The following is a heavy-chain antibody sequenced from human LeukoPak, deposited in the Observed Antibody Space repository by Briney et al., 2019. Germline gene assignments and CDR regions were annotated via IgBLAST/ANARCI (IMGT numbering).Heavy chain of an antibody. D-gene: IGHD3-10*01. CDR2: INPNSGGT. Sequence: ASVKVSCKASGYTFTGYYMHWVRQAPGQGLEWMGWINPNSGGTNYAQKFQGRVTMTRDTSISTAYMELSRLRSDDTAVYYCARDGVSSGSYSSYWGQGTLVTVSS. V-gene: IGHV1-2*02. CDR3: ARDGVSSGSYSSY. CDR1: GYTFTGYY. J-gene: IGHJ4*02.